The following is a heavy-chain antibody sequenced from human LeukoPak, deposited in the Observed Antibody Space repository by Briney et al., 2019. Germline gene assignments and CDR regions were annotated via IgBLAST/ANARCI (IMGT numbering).Heavy chain of an antibody. CDR2: VSGSAYNT. V-gene: IGHV3-23*01. D-gene: IGHD5-24*01. Sequence: GGSLRLSCAASGFTFSNFAMSWVRQAPGKGLEWVSTVSGSAYNTYYADSVKGRFTVSRDNSKSALYLQMNSLRVEDTAIYYCAKDAIRGDGYWEFDYWGQGILVTVSS. J-gene: IGHJ4*02. CDR3: AKDAIRGDGYWEFDY. CDR1: GFTFSNFA.